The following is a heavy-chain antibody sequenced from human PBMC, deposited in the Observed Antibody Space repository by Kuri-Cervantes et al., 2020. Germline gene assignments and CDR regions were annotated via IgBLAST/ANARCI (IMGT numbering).Heavy chain of an antibody. CDR3: ARDREYYYYGMDV. CDR1: GFTFSSYG. V-gene: IGHV3-33*08. D-gene: IGHD2/OR15-2a*01. J-gene: IGHJ6*02. Sequence: GESLKISCAASGFTFSSYGMHWVRQAPGKGLEWVAVVWYDGSNKYYADFVKGRFTISRDNSKNTPYLQMNSLRVEDTAVYYCARDREYYYYGMDVWGQGTPVTVSS. CDR2: VWYDGSNK.